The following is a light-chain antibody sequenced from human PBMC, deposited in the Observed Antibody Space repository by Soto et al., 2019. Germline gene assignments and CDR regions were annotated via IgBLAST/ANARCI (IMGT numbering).Light chain of an antibody. CDR2: SNN. V-gene: IGLV1-44*01. CDR1: GSNIGSNS. J-gene: IGLJ1*01. Sequence: QSVLTQPPSASGTPGQRVSISCSGSGSNIGSNSVNWYQQLPGAAPKLLIYSNNQRPSGVPDRFSGSKSGASASLAISGLQSEDEADYYCAAWDYSLDGYVFGTGTKVTVL. CDR3: AAWDYSLDGYV.